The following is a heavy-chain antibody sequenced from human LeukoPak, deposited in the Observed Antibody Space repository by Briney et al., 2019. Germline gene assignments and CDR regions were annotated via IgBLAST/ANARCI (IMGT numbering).Heavy chain of an antibody. CDR2: ITSSSSTI. J-gene: IGHJ4*02. CDR1: GFTFSSSD. Sequence: GGSLRLSCAASGFTFSSSDMNWVRQAPGKGLEWVSCITSSSSTICYADSVKGRFTISRDNAKNSLYLQMNSLRDEDTAVYYCARDRDGDPSFEYWGQGTLVTVSS. V-gene: IGHV3-48*02. CDR3: ARDRDGDPSFEY. D-gene: IGHD4-17*01.